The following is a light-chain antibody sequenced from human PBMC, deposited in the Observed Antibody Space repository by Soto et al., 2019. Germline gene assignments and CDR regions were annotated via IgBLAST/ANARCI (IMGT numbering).Light chain of an antibody. CDR2: DVS. CDR3: CSYAGSYTYV. J-gene: IGLJ1*01. V-gene: IGLV2-11*01. Sequence: SVLTQPRSVSGSSGQSVTISCTGTSSAVGGYNYVSWYHQHPGKAPKLMIYDVSKRPSGVPDRVSGSKSGNTASLTISGLQAEDEADYYCCSYAGSYTYVFGTGTKGTVL. CDR1: SSAVGGYNY.